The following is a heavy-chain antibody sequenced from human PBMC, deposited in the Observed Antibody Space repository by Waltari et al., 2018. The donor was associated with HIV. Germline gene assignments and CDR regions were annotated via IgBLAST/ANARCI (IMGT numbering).Heavy chain of an antibody. CDR3: ARDHIVVVPAARSYWYFDL. D-gene: IGHD2-2*01. CDR2: ISAYNGNT. J-gene: IGHJ2*01. CDR1: GYTFTSYG. V-gene: IGHV1-18*01. Sequence: QVQLVQSGAEVKKPGASVKVSCKALGYTFTSYGISWVCQAHGQGLEWMGCISAYNGNTNYAQKLQGRVTMTTDTSTSTAYMELRSLRSDDTAVYYCARDHIVVVPAARSYWYFDLWGRGTLVTVSS.